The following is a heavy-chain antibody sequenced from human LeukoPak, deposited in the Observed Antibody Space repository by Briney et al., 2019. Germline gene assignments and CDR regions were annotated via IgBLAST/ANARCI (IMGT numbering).Heavy chain of an antibody. CDR3: ARGRPVDSSGSHLGY. Sequence: SETLSLTCAVYGGSFSGYYWSWIRQPPGKGLEWIGEINHSGSTNYNPSLKSRVTISVDTSKKQFSLKLSSVTAADTAVYYCARGRPVDSSGSHLGYWGQGTLVTVSS. V-gene: IGHV4-34*01. J-gene: IGHJ4*02. CDR2: INHSGST. CDR1: GGSFSGYY. D-gene: IGHD3-22*01.